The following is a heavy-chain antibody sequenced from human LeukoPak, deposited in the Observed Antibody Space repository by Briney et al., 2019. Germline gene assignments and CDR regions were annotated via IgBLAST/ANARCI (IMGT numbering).Heavy chain of an antibody. CDR3: VRDDWGFDP. D-gene: IGHD2-21*01. J-gene: IGHJ5*02. CDR2: IWFDGSDK. CDR1: GFTFSSYG. V-gene: IGHV3-33*01. Sequence: GGSLRLSCAVSGFTFSSYGMHWVRQAPGKGLEWVAVIWFDGSDKYYADSLKGRFTISRDNSKNTLYLQMNSLRADDTAVYYCVRDDWGFDPWGQGTLVTVSS.